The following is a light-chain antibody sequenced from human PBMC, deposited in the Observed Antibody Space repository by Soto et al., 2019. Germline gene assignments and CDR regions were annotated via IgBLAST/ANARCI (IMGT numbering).Light chain of an antibody. CDR1: QGISSA. V-gene: IGKV1-13*02. CDR3: QQFNSYLFT. CDR2: DAS. J-gene: IGKJ5*01. Sequence: AIQSTPSPSAKSASVGDRVTITCRASQGISSALAWYQQKPGKAPKLLIYDASSLESGVPSRFSGSGSGTDFTLTISSLQPEDFATYYCQQFNSYLFTFGQGTRLEIK.